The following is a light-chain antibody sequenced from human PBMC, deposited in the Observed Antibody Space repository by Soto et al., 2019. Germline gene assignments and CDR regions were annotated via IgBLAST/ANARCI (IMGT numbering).Light chain of an antibody. J-gene: IGLJ1*01. CDR1: NSDVGRNHY. CDR2: EVT. V-gene: IGLV2-8*01. Sequence: QSVLTQPPSASGSPGQSVTISCTGTNSDVGRNHYVSWYQFLPGKAPKVMIYEVTRRPSGVPDRIFGSKSYTTASLTVSGLQAEDEADYYCSSFAGTNSFVFGTGTKLTVL. CDR3: SSFAGTNSFV.